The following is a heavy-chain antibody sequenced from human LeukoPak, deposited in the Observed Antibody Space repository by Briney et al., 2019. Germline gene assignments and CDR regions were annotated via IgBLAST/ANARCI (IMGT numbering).Heavy chain of an antibody. J-gene: IGHJ4*02. CDR1: GFVFIDHD. Sequence: PGGSLRLSCAASGFVFIDHDVGWIRQAPGKGLEWISYISRSGTTKYYADSVKGRFTISRDNADNSLYLQLNGLRAEDTAVYYCAREGRGYYRDVDYWGQGTLVTVSS. CDR3: AREGRGYYRDVDY. D-gene: IGHD3-22*01. V-gene: IGHV3-11*01. CDR2: ISRSGTTK.